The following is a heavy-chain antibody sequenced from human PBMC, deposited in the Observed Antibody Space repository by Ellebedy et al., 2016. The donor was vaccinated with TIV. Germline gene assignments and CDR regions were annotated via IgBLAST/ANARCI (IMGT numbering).Heavy chain of an antibody. CDR1: GFTYSSYS. V-gene: IGHV3-48*01. D-gene: IGHD2-15*01. CDR2: ISSSSSTI. CDR3: ARGWSTPDS. Sequence: PGGSLRLSCAASGFTYSSYSMNRVRQAPGKGLEWVSYISSSSSTIYYAESVKGRFTISRDNAQNTLLLQMNSLRVEDTAVYYCARGWSTPDSWGQGTLVIVSS. J-gene: IGHJ4*02.